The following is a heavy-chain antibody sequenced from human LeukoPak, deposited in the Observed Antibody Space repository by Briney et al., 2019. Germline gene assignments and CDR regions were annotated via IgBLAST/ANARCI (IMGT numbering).Heavy chain of an antibody. CDR2: INHSGST. CDR3: ARGSGYYDSSGYYPDAFDI. V-gene: IGHV4-34*01. D-gene: IGHD3-22*01. J-gene: IGHJ3*02. Sequence: SETLSLTCAVYGGSFSGYYWSWIRQPPGKGLEWIGEINHSGSTNYNPSLKSRVTISVDTSKNPFSLKLSSVTAADTAVYYCARGSGYYDSSGYYPDAFDIWGQGTMVTVSS. CDR1: GGSFSGYY.